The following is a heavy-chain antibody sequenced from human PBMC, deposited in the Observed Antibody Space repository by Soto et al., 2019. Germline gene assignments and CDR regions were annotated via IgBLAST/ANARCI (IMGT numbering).Heavy chain of an antibody. J-gene: IGHJ4*02. CDR1: GFSFSNAW. CDR2: IKSSGTT. CDR3: TTDRAIGPRPVFDS. Sequence: EVQLVESGGGLVKPGGSLRLSCVASGFSFSNAWLSWVRQAPGKGLEWVGRIKSSGTTNYAAPVKGRFTMSRDDSKNMLYLQMNILKTEDTALYYCTTDRAIGPRPVFDSWGQGTLVTVSS. V-gene: IGHV3-15*01. D-gene: IGHD6-6*01.